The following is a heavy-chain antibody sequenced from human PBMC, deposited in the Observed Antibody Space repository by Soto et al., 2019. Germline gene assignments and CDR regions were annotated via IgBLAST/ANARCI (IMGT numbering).Heavy chain of an antibody. Sequence: GCLTLSCAASGFTLSAYSMNWVRQTPGKGLEWVSSISTSSTYIHYGDSVKGRFTLSRDNAKNSLFLQMNSLTAEHTAVSYCARETPLDPDYVGNDFCDQGGLVTVFS. CDR1: GFTLSAYS. CDR2: ISTSSTYI. CDR3: ARETPLDPDYVGNDF. V-gene: IGHV3-21*01. D-gene: IGHD4-17*01. J-gene: IGHJ4*03.